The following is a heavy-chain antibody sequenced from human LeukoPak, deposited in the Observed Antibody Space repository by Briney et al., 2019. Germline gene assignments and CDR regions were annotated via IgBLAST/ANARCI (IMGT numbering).Heavy chain of an antibody. CDR2: INPNSGGT. CDR3: ARQSSGWSYYYGMDV. D-gene: IGHD6-19*01. J-gene: IGHJ6*02. V-gene: IGHV1-2*02. Sequence: GSVKDSCKASGYTFTGYYMHWVRQAPGQGLEWMGWINPNSGGTNYAQKFQGRVTMTRDTSISTAYMELSRLRSDDTAVYYCARQSSGWSYYYGMDVWGQGTTVTVSS. CDR1: GYTFTGYY.